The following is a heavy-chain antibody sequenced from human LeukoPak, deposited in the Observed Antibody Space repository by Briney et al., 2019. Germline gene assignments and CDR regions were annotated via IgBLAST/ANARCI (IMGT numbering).Heavy chain of an antibody. CDR1: GHTLSDLT. J-gene: IGHJ4*02. V-gene: IGHV1-24*01. Sequence: ASVKVSCKVSGHTLSDLTMHWVRQPPGKGLEWMGGFDPGNGEIIYAQKFQGRVTMTEDASTDTAYMELSSLKSEDTAVYYCAAGGLYELLPYWGQGTLVTVSS. CDR3: AAGGLYELLPY. D-gene: IGHD3-3*01. CDR2: FDPGNGEI.